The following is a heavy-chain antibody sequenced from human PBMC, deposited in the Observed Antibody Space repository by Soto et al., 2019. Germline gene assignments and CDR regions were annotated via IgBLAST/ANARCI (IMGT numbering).Heavy chain of an antibody. CDR1: GGSISSSSYY. D-gene: IGHD6-25*01. CDR2: IYYSGST. CDR3: ARRRSTTGWFDP. J-gene: IGHJ5*02. Sequence: KSSETLSLTCTVSGGSISSSSYYWGWIRQPPGKGLEWIGNIYYSGSTYYNPSLKSRVTISVGTSKNQFSLKLSSVTAADTAVYYCARRRSTTGWFDPWGQGTLVTVSS. V-gene: IGHV4-39*01.